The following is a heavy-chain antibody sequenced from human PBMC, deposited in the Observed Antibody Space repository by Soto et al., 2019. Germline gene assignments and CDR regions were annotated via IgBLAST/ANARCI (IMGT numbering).Heavy chain of an antibody. CDR1: GYTFNTYG. J-gene: IGHJ3*02. CDR3: ARYRDRVADI. Sequence: GPGVKKPGASVKVSCKASGYTFNTYGITWVRQAPGQGLEWMAWINAYNGNRIYAQNFQGRVTVTTDTSTSAAYMELMSLTSDATAVCFSARYRDRVADIWGLGTMVTVSS. CDR2: INAYNGNR. D-gene: IGHD2-15*01. V-gene: IGHV1-18*01.